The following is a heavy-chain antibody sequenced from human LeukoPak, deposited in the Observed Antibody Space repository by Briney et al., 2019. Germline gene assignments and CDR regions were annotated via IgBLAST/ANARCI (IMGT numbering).Heavy chain of an antibody. CDR1: GNTFTSDY. D-gene: IGHD1-26*01. V-gene: IGHV1-46*01. Sequence: ASVKVSCKASGNTFTSDYMNWVRQAPGQGLEWMGIVHSSGGVIKYAQEFQDRVTVTRDPSTSAIYMELSSLRSADTAVYYCAGSSHQRNWFDPWGQGTLVIVSS. J-gene: IGHJ5*02. CDR3: AGSSHQRNWFDP. CDR2: VHSSGGVI.